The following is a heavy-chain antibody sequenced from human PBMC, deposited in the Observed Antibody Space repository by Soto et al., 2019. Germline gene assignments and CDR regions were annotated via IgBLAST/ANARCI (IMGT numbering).Heavy chain of an antibody. CDR1: GYTFTSYG. Sequence: ASVKVSCKASGYTFTSYGISWVRQAPGQGLEWMGWISAYNGNTNYAQKLQGRVTMTTDTSTSTAYMELRSLRPDDTAVYYCARDRYYDFWSGYYRPLGYWGQGTLVTVSS. J-gene: IGHJ4*02. V-gene: IGHV1-18*01. CDR3: ARDRYYDFWSGYYRPLGY. CDR2: ISAYNGNT. D-gene: IGHD3-3*01.